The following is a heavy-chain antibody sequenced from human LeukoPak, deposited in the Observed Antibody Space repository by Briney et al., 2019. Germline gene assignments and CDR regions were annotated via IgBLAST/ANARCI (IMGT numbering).Heavy chain of an antibody. D-gene: IGHD2-2*03. J-gene: IGHJ5*02. V-gene: IGHV4-4*07. CDR1: GGSISSYY. CDR3: ARDGYCSSTSCYGDGWFDP. Sequence: SETLSLTCTVSGGSISSYYWSWIRQPAGKGLEWIGRIYTSGSTNYNPSLKSRVTMSVDTSKNQFSLKLSSVTAADTAVYYCARDGYCSSTSCYGDGWFDPWGQGTLVTASS. CDR2: IYTSGST.